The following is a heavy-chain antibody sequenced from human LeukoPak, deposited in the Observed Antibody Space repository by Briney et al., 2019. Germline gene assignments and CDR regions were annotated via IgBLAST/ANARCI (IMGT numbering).Heavy chain of an antibody. CDR2: ISYDGSNK. CDR1: GFTFSSYG. D-gene: IGHD6-13*01. J-gene: IGHJ4*02. Sequence: GGSLRLSCAASGFTFSSYGMHWVRQAPGKGLEWVAVISYDGSNKYYADSVKGRFTISRDNSKNTLYLQMNSLRAEDTAVYYCAKDQGSWWVGDYWGQGTLVTVSS. V-gene: IGHV3-30*18. CDR3: AKDQGSWWVGDY.